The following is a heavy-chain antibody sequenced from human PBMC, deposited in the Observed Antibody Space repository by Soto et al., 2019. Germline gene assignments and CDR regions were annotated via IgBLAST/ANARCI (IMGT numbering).Heavy chain of an antibody. CDR1: GYTFTSYC. CDR2: ISAYNGNT. D-gene: IGHD6-19*01. V-gene: IGHV1-18*01. CDR3: ARDRLYSSGWYCDY. Sequence: ASVKVSCKASGYTFTSYCICWVRQAPGQGLEWMGWISAYNGNTNYAQKLQGRVTMTTDTSTSTAYMELRSLRSDDTAVYYCARDRLYSSGWYCDYWGQGTLVTVSS. J-gene: IGHJ4*02.